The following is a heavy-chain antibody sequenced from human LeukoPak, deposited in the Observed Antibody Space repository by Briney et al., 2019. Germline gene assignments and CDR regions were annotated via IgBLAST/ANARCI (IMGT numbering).Heavy chain of an antibody. CDR2: IIPIFGTA. CDR3: AREEDCSSTSCYLP. V-gene: IGHV1-69*13. CDR1: GGTFSSYA. D-gene: IGHD2-2*01. J-gene: IGHJ5*02. Sequence: PWASVKVSCKASGGTFSSYAISWVRQAPGQGLEWMGGIIPIFGTANYAQKFQGRVTITADESTSTAYMELSSLRSEDTAVYYCAREEDCSSTSCYLPWGQGTLATVSS.